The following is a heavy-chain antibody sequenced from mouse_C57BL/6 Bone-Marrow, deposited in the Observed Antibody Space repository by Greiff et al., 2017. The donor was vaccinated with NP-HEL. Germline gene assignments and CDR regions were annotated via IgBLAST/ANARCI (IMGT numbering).Heavy chain of an antibody. CDR3: ARFSPYYAMDY. V-gene: IGHV5-2*01. Sequence: EVHLVESGGGLVQPGESLKLSCESNEYEFPSHDMSWVRKTPEKRLELVAAINSDGGSTYYPDTMERRFIISRDNTKKPLYLQMCSLRSEDTALYYCARFSPYYAMDYWGQGTSVTVSS. J-gene: IGHJ4*01. CDR1: EYEFPSHD. CDR2: INSDGGST.